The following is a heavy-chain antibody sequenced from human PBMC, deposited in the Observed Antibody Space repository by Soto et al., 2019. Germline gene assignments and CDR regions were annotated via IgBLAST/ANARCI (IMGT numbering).Heavy chain of an antibody. CDR1: GGSFSGYY. CDR2: INHSGST. D-gene: IGHD3-16*01. J-gene: IGHJ4*02. Sequence: QVQLQQWGAGLLKPSETLSLTCAVYGGSFSGYYWSWFRQPPGKGLEWIGEINHSGSTNYNPSLKSRVTISVDTSTNQFSLKLSSVTAADTAVYYCSRVCCRGYGVDCWGQGHLVTVSS. V-gene: IGHV4-34*01. CDR3: SRVCCRGYGVDC.